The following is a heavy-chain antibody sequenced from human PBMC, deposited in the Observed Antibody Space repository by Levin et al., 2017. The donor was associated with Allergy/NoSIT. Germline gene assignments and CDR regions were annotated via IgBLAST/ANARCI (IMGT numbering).Heavy chain of an antibody. V-gene: IGHV3-23*01. CDR1: GFTFSSYA. Sequence: PGGSLRLSCAASGFTFSSYAMSWVRQAPGKGLEWVSAISGSGGSTYYADSVKGRFTISRDNSKNTLYLQMNSLRSDDTAVYYCAKDIYGDYDNLGDYWGQGTLVTVSS. CDR2: ISGSGGST. J-gene: IGHJ4*02. CDR3: AKDIYGDYDNLGDY. D-gene: IGHD4-17*01.